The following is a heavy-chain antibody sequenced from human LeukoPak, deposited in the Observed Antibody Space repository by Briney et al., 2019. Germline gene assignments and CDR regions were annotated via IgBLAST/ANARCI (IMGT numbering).Heavy chain of an antibody. CDR3: AKEATYLWFGELLPAGIDV. CDR2: ISRNSGTI. CDR1: GFTFDDYA. V-gene: IGHV3-9*01. Sequence: GGSLRLSCAASGFTFDDYAMHWVRQAPGKGLEWVSGISRNSGTIVYADSVKGRFTIYRDNAKNSLYLQMNSLKHEDTALYYCAKEATYLWFGELLPAGIDVWGQGTTVTVSS. D-gene: IGHD3-10*01. J-gene: IGHJ6*02.